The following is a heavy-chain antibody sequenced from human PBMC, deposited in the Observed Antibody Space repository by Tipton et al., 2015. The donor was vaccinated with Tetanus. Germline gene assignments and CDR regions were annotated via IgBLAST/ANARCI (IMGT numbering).Heavy chain of an antibody. CDR3: AREGSYDSSGYTQALGFDY. D-gene: IGHD3-22*01. Sequence: SLRLSCAASGFTFSSYGMHWVRQAPGKGLEWVAVIWYDGSNKYYADSVKGRFTISRDNSKNTLYLQMNSLRAEDTAVYYCAREGSYDSSGYTQALGFDYWGQGPLVTFSS. J-gene: IGHJ4*02. CDR1: GFTFSSYG. V-gene: IGHV3-33*01. CDR2: IWYDGSNK.